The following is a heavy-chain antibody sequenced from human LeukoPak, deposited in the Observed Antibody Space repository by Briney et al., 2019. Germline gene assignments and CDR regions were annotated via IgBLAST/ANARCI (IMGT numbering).Heavy chain of an antibody. J-gene: IGHJ4*02. Sequence: GGSLRLSCAASGFIFSNHGMHWVRQAPGKGPEWVALIWYDGSNKYYGESVKGRFTISRDNSKNTVYLQMNSLRAEDTGVYYCARDRLEAVTDDDYFDYWGQGTLVTVSS. CDR3: ARDRLEAVTDDDYFDY. CDR1: GFIFSNHG. D-gene: IGHD2-21*02. CDR2: IWYDGSNK. V-gene: IGHV3-33*01.